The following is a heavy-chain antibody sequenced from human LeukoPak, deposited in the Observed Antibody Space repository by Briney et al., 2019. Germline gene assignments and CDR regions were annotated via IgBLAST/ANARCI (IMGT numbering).Heavy chain of an antibody. V-gene: IGHV3-74*01. Sequence: GGSQRLSCAASGNYWMHWVRQAPGKGLVWVSHINSDGSWTSYADSVKGRFTISKDKAKNTVYLQMNSLRAEDTAVYYCVSFYETYWGRGTLVTVSS. D-gene: IGHD2/OR15-2a*01. CDR1: GNYW. J-gene: IGHJ4*02. CDR3: VSFYETY. CDR2: INSDGSWT.